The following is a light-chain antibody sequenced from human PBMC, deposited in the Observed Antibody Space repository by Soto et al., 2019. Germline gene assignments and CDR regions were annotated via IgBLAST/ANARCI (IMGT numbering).Light chain of an antibody. CDR3: TSWTTSTTMK. CDR2: DVN. V-gene: IGLV2-14*01. J-gene: IGLJ2*01. CDR1: SSDVGAYNY. Sequence: ALTQPASVSGSPGQSITISCTGTSSDVGAYNYVSWYQQHPGKAPKLMIYDVNIRPSGVFNRFSGSKSGNTASLTISGLQAEDEADYYCTSWTTSTTMKFGGGTKLTVL.